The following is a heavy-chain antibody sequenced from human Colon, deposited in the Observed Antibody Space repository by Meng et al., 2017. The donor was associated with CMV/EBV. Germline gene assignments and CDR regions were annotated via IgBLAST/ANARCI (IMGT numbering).Heavy chain of an antibody. D-gene: IGHD5-12*01. V-gene: IGHV4-34*01. Sequence: QVQLQQWGAGLLKPSXXXXLXXXVSXGSFSGYYWSWIRQPPGKGLEWIGEINHSGSTNYNPSLKSRVTISVDTSKNQFSLKLSSVTAADTAVYYCARGTMTAFGGYDFWFDPWGQGTLVTVSS. CDR2: INHSGST. CDR3: ARGTMTAFGGYDFWFDP. J-gene: IGHJ5*02. CDR1: XGSFSGYY.